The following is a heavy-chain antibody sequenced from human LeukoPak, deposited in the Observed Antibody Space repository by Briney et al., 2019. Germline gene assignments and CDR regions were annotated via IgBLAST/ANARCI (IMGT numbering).Heavy chain of an antibody. CDR1: GYTFTSYD. D-gene: IGHD6-19*01. CDR3: ARGHERSSGWYYYYYGMDV. Sequence: GASVKVSCKASGYTFTSYDINWVRQATGQGLEWMGWMNPNSGNTGYAQKFLGRVTMTRNTSISTAYMELSSLRSEDTAVYYCARGHERSSGWYYYYYGMDVWGQGTTVTVSS. J-gene: IGHJ6*02. CDR2: MNPNSGNT. V-gene: IGHV1-8*01.